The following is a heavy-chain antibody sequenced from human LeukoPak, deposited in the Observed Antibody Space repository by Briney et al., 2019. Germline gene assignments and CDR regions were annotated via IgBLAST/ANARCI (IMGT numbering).Heavy chain of an antibody. CDR2: ISAYNGNT. Sequence: GSVKVSCKASGDTFTRYGISWGRQAPGQGVEWMGWISAYNGNTNYAQKLQGRVTMTTDRSTSTVYVALRSLRSDATAEYYCASPPTQGGGSGSYSFQHWGQGTLVTVSS. V-gene: IGHV1-18*01. D-gene: IGHD3-10*01. CDR1: GDTFTRYG. CDR3: ASPPTQGGGSGSYSFQH. J-gene: IGHJ1*01.